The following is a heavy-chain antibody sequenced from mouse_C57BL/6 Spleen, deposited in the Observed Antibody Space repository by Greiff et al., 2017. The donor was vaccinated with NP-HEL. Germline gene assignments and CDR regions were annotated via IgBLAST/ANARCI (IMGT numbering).Heavy chain of an antibody. V-gene: IGHV1-52*01. J-gene: IGHJ1*03. D-gene: IGHD1-1*01. CDR1: GYTFTSYW. CDR3: ARGYYGSSYWYFDV. Sequence: QVQLQQPGAELVRPGSSVKLSCKASGYTFTSYWMHWVKQRPIQGLECIGNIDPSDSVTHYNQKFKDKATLTVDKSSSTAYMQLSSLTAEDSAVYYCARGYYGSSYWYFDVWGTGTTVTVSS. CDR2: IDPSDSVT.